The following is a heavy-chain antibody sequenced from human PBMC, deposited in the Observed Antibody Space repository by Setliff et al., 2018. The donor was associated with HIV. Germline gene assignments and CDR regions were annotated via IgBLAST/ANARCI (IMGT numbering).Heavy chain of an antibody. J-gene: IGHJ6*03. V-gene: IGHV1-69*02. Sequence: SVKVSCKASRSTFNSHTIYWVRQAPGQGLDWMGRIIPILGVANYAQRFQGKVTITADKSTSTAYMELTSLRFDDTAMYYCVRGVQSPPHYSYYYMDVWGEGTMVTVSS. CDR2: IIPILGVA. D-gene: IGHD3-3*01. CDR3: VRGVQSPPHYSYYYMDV. CDR1: RSTFNSHT.